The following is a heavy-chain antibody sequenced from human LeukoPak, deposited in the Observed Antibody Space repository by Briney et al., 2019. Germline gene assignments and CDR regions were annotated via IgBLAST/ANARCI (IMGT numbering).Heavy chain of an antibody. CDR3: ARGDPPSCSSAWYVDY. J-gene: IGHJ4*02. V-gene: IGHV1-2*02. CDR2: INPNSGDT. D-gene: IGHD6-19*01. Sequence: ASVKVSFTPSVATFTAYYMHWVRQAPGQGLEWMGWINPNSGDTNYAQKFQGRVTMTRDTSISTSYMELSRLGPDGRSDGDRARGDPPSCSSAWYVDYWGQRALVTVSS. CDR1: VATFTAYY.